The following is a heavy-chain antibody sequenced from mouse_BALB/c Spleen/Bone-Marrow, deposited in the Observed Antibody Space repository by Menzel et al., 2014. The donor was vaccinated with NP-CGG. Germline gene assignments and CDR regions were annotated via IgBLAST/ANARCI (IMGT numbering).Heavy chain of an antibody. D-gene: IGHD1-1*01. CDR3: ASYYYSSSTFAY. J-gene: IGHJ3*01. CDR1: GFNIKDTY. V-gene: IGHV14-3*02. CDR2: IDPANGNT. Sequence: VQLQQSGAELVKPGASVKLSCTASGFNIKDTYMHWVKQRPEQGLEWIGRIDPANGNTKYDPKFQGKATITADTSSNTAYLQLSSLTSEDAAVYYGASYYYSSSTFAYWGQGTLVTVSA.